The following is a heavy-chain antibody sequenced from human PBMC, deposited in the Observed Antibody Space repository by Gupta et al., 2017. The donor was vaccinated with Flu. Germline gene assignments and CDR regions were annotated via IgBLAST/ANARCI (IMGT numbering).Heavy chain of an antibody. D-gene: IGHD6-13*01. Sequence: RQAPGEGLEWVLSISWDSRNIAYADSVEGRFTNFRDNAKNSLYLQMNNLRAEDTAFYFCAKDSLSSSWALFDYWGQGTLVTVSS. CDR2: ISWDSRNI. J-gene: IGHJ4*02. V-gene: IGHV3-9*01. CDR3: AKDSLSSSWALFDY.